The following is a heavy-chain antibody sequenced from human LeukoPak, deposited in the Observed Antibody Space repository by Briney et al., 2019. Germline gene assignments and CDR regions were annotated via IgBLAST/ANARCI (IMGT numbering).Heavy chain of an antibody. CDR3: ARGLRGSSLVVDV. CDR1: GGSINNYY. V-gene: IGHV4-59*08. D-gene: IGHD6-13*01. J-gene: IGHJ6*02. Sequence: PSETLSLTCTVSGGSINNYYWSWIRQPPAKGLEWLAYINYSGRTNYNPSLRSRLTISVDTSKNQFSLNLNSVTAADTAVYYCARGLRGSSLVVDVWGQGTTVTVSS. CDR2: INYSGRT.